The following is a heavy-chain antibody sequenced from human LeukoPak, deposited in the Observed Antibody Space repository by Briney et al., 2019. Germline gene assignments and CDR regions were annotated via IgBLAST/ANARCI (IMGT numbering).Heavy chain of an antibody. CDR3: TRLTYYHDTSAPIPFLFFDY. V-gene: IGHV4-4*07. CDR2: IYTSGST. J-gene: IGHJ4*02. Sequence: SETLSLTCTVSGGSISSYYWSWIRQPAGKGLEWIGRIYTSGSTNYNPSLKSRVTMSVDTSKNQFSLKLSSVTAADTAVYYCTRLTYYHDTSAPIPFLFFDYWGQGTLVTVSS. CDR1: GGSISSYY. D-gene: IGHD3-22*01.